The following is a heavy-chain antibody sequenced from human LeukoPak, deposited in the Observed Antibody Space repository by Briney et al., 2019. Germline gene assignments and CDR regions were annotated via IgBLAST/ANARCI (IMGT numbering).Heavy chain of an antibody. D-gene: IGHD1-26*01. CDR2: IWYDGSNK. J-gene: IGHJ4*02. CDR1: GFTFSSYG. V-gene: IGHV3-33*06. Sequence: PGRSLRLSCAASGFTFSSYGMHWVRQAPGKGLEWVAVIWYDGSNKYYADSVKGRFTISRDNSKNTLYLQMNSLRAEDTAVYYRAKEATTEPLSYFDYWGQGTLVTVSS. CDR3: AKEATTEPLSYFDY.